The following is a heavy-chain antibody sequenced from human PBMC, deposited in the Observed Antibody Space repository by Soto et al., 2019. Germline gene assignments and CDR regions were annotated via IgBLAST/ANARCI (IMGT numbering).Heavy chain of an antibody. CDR2: ISAYSGDT. Sequence: QVQLVQSGAEVKKPGASVKVSCKASGYTFTGYSVGWVRQAPGQGLEWMGWISAYSGDTYYAQRFQYRLTMTTDAATSTAYIELTSLRSDDTAVYYCARPSGSYGDYAWSLKYWGQGTLVTVSS. CDR1: GYTFTGYS. CDR3: ARPSGSYGDYAWSLKY. J-gene: IGHJ4*02. D-gene: IGHD4-17*01. V-gene: IGHV1-18*01.